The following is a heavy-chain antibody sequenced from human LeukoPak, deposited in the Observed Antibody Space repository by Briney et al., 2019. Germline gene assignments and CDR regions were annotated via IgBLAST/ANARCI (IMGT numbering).Heavy chain of an antibody. CDR2: ISNSGSYT. CDR1: GFIFSDFY. CDR3: ARGRSGRSGSYSGGFDY. J-gene: IGHJ4*02. D-gene: IGHD1-26*01. V-gene: IGHV3-11*06. Sequence: GGSLRLSCAASGFIFSDFYMSWIRQSPGKGLEWLSYISNSGSYTNYADSVEGRFTISRDNSKNTLYLQMNSLRAEDTAVYYCARGRSGRSGSYSGGFDYWGQGTLVTVSS.